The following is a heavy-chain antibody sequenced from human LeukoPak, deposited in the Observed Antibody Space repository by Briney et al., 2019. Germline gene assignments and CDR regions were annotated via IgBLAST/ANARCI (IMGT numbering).Heavy chain of an antibody. D-gene: IGHD5-18*01. Sequence: GGSLRLSCAASGFTFSSYSMNWVRQAPGKGLEWVSSISSSSSYIYYADSVKGRFTISRENAKNSLYLQMNSLRAEDTAVYYCAREGLQDYYYGMDVWGQGTTVTVSS. J-gene: IGHJ6*02. CDR2: ISSSSSYI. CDR1: GFTFSSYS. CDR3: AREGLQDYYYGMDV. V-gene: IGHV3-21*01.